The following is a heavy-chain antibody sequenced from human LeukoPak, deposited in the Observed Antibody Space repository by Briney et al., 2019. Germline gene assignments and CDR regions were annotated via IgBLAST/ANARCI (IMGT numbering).Heavy chain of an antibody. V-gene: IGHV1-46*01. D-gene: IGHD5-24*01. Sequence: GASVKVSCKASGYTFTSYYMHWLRQAPGQGLEWMGIINSSGGITSYVQKFQGRVTVTRDTSTSTVYMELSSLRSEDTAVYYCARGSGTSNYLIGYWGQGTLVTVSS. CDR2: INSSGGIT. CDR3: ARGSGTSNYLIGY. J-gene: IGHJ4*02. CDR1: GYTFTSYY.